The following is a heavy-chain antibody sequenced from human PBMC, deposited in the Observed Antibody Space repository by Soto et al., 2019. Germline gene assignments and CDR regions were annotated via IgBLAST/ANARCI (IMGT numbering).Heavy chain of an antibody. V-gene: IGHV1-69*01. CDR2: IIPIFGTA. Sequence: QVQLVQSGAEVKKPGSSVKVSCKASGGTFSSYAISWVRQAPGQGLEWMGGIIPIFGTANYAQKFQGRVTITADESTSTAYMELSSLRSEDTAAYYCAREAATYYYDSSGPNWFDPWGQGTLVTVSS. CDR3: AREAATYYYDSSGPNWFDP. D-gene: IGHD3-22*01. CDR1: GGTFSSYA. J-gene: IGHJ5*02.